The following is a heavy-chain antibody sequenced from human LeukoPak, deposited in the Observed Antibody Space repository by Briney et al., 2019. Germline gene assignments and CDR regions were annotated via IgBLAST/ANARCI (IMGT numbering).Heavy chain of an antibody. V-gene: IGHV4-59*01. CDR3: ARDYGSSGYYWSRNWSPDGLFDY. J-gene: IGHJ4*02. Sequence: PSETLSLTCTVSGGSISSYYWSWIRQPPGKGLEWIGYIYYSGSTNYNPSLKSRVTISVDTSKNQFSLKLSSVTAADTAVYYCARDYGSSGYYWSRNWSPDGLFDYWGQGTLVTVSS. CDR2: IYYSGST. CDR1: GGSISSYY. D-gene: IGHD3-22*01.